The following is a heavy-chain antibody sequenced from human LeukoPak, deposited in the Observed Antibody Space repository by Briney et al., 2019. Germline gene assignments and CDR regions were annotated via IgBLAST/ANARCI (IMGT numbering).Heavy chain of an antibody. CDR3: ARIILTIDYMDV. J-gene: IGHJ6*03. CDR2: ISSSGSTI. Sequence: GGSLRLSCAASGFTFSSYEMNWVRQAPGKGLEWVSYISSSGSTIYYADSVKGRFTISRDNAKNSLYLQMNSLRAEDTAVYYCARIILTIDYMDVWGKGTTVTISS. V-gene: IGHV3-48*03. D-gene: IGHD4/OR15-4a*01. CDR1: GFTFSSYE.